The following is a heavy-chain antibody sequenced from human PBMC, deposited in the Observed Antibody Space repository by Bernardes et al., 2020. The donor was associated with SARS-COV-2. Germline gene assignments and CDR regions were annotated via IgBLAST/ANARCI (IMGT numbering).Heavy chain of an antibody. CDR2: ISSSSSPI. CDR1: GFTFSSYA. D-gene: IGHD1-26*01. J-gene: IGHJ4*02. Sequence: GSLRLSCTASGFTFSSYAMNWVRQAPGKGLEWVSYISSSSSPIYYADSVKGRFTISRDNSKNSLYLQMNSLRAEDTAVYYCARDPRVGATDFFDYWGQGTLVTVSS. CDR3: ARDPRVGATDFFDY. V-gene: IGHV3-48*04.